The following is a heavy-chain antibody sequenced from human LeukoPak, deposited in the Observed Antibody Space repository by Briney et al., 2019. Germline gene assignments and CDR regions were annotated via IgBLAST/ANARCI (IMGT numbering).Heavy chain of an antibody. V-gene: IGHV3-74*01. Sequence: GGSLRLSCAASGFTFSSYWMHWVRQAPGKGLVWVSRINSDGSSTSYADSVKGRFTISRDNSKNTLYLQINSLTAEYTSVYYCARVPPPSSTSFTFDYWGQGTLVTVSS. CDR3: ARVPPPSSTSFTFDY. D-gene: IGHD2-2*01. CDR1: GFTFSSYW. J-gene: IGHJ4*02. CDR2: INSDGSST.